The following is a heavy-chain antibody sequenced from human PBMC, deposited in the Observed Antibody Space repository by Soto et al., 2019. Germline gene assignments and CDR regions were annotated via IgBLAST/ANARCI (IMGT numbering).Heavy chain of an antibody. D-gene: IGHD6-6*01. CDR2: TYYRSKWYN. J-gene: IGHJ4*02. Sequence: SQTLSLTCAISGDSVSSNSAAWNWIRQSPSRGLEWLGRTYYRSKWYNDYAVSVKSRITINPDTSKNQFSLQLNSVTPEDTAVNYCARERPSIAARRSRYYFDYWGQGTLVTVSS. CDR3: ARERPSIAARRSRYYFDY. CDR1: GDSVSSNSAA. V-gene: IGHV6-1*01.